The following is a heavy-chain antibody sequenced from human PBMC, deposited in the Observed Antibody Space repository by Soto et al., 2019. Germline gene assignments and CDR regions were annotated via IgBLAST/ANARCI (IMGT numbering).Heavy chain of an antibody. CDR2: MANDGSYQ. V-gene: IGHV3-30*03. J-gene: IGHJ4*02. D-gene: IGHD2-15*01. CDR3: ARSIGGSSYYPPDY. Sequence: QVQLVESGGGVVQPGGSLRLSCVTSGFIFSTYGMQWVRKSPGEGLEWVAVMANDGSYQYYADSVKGRFTISRDNSKNTLYLQMDSLRREDTAVYYCARSIGGSSYYPPDYWGQGTLVTVSS. CDR1: GFIFSTYG.